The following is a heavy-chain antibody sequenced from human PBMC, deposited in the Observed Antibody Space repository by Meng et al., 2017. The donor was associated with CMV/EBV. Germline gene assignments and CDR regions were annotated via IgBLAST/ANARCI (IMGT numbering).Heavy chain of an antibody. D-gene: IGHD3-3*01. CDR1: GYSISSGYY. J-gene: IGHJ3*02. V-gene: IGHV4-38-2*01. Sequence: SQTLSLTCAVSGYSISSGYYWGWIRQPPGKGLEWIGSIYHSGSTYYNPSLKSRVTISVDTSKNQFSLKLSSVTAADTAVYYCARANEHYDFWSGYYRAFDIWGQGTMVTVSS. CDR2: IYHSGST. CDR3: ARANEHYDFWSGYYRAFDI.